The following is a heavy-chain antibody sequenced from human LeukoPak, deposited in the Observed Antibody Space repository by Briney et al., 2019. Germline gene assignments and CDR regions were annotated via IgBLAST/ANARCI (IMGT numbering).Heavy chain of an antibody. CDR1: GCSISSYY. V-gene: IGHV4-4*09. CDR2: IYTSGST. J-gene: IGHJ6*03. D-gene: IGHD3-9*01. CDR3: ARHPQRSYDFLMYYYYMDV. Sequence: SETLSLTCTVSGCSISSYYWSWIRQPPGKGLEWIGYIYTSGSTNYNPSLKSRVTISVDTSKNQFSLKLSSVTAADTAVYYCARHPQRSYDFLMYYYYMDVWGKGTTVTVSS.